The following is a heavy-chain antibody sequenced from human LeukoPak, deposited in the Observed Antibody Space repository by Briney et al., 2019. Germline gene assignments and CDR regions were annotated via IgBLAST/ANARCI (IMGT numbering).Heavy chain of an antibody. J-gene: IGHJ4*02. D-gene: IGHD5-12*01. CDR3: AREGYSGYDPKNYFDY. CDR2: IYHSGST. V-gene: IGHV4-38-2*02. Sequence: SETLSLTCAVSGYSISSGYYWGWIRQPPGKGLEWIGSIYHSGSTYYNPSLKSRVTISVDTSKNQFSPKLSSVTAADTAVCYCAREGYSGYDPKNYFDYWGQGTLVTVSS. CDR1: GYSISSGYY.